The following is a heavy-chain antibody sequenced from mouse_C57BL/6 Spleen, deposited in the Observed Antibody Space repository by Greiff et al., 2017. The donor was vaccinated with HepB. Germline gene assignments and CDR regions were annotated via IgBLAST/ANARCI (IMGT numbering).Heavy chain of an antibody. CDR1: GYTFTDYY. CDR3: ARPSSGYEAWFAY. J-gene: IGHJ3*01. D-gene: IGHD3-2*02. V-gene: IGHV1-76*01. Sequence: LVESGAELVRPGASVKLSCKASGYTFTDYYINWVKQRPGQGLEWIARIYPGSGNTYYNEKFKGKATLTAEKSSSTAYMQLSSLTSEDSAVYVCARPSSGYEAWFAYWGQGTLVTVSA. CDR2: IYPGSGNT.